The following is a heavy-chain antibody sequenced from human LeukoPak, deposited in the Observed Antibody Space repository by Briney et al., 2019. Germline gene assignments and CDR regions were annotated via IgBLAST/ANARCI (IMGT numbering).Heavy chain of an antibody. D-gene: IGHD6-19*01. CDR2: IIPTFGTA. V-gene: IGHV1-69*05. Sequence: ASVKVSCKASGYTFTSYGISWVRQAPGQGLEWMGRIIPTFGTANYAQKFQGRVTITTDESTSTAYMELSSLRSEDTAVYYCARRRESSGLIFDYWGQGTLVTVSS. CDR3: ARRRESSGLIFDY. J-gene: IGHJ4*02. CDR1: GYTFTSYG.